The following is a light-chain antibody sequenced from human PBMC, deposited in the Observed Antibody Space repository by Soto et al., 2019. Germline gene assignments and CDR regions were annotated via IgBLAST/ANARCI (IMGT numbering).Light chain of an antibody. V-gene: IGLV2-8*01. Sequence: QSALTQPPSASGSPGQSVTISCTGTSSDVGSYKYVSWYQQHPGKAPKLIIYEVSKRPSGVPDRFSGSKSGNTASLTVSGLQAEDEADYYCSSYAGSNPMVFGGGTKLTVL. J-gene: IGLJ3*02. CDR1: SSDVGSYKY. CDR2: EVS. CDR3: SSYAGSNPMV.